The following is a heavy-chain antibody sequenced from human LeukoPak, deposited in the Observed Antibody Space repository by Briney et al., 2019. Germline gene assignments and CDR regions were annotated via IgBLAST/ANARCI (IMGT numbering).Heavy chain of an antibody. CDR2: VYPGDSDT. CDR3: AKGSSTYFDY. J-gene: IGHJ4*02. CDR1: GYSFTSYW. D-gene: IGHD1-26*01. Sequence: GESLQISCQGSGYSFTSYWIGWVRQKPGKGLEWMGVVYPGDSDTKYSPSFQGQVTISADKSITTAYLQWSSPKASDTAMYYCAKGSSTYFDYWGQGTLVTVSS. V-gene: IGHV5-51*01.